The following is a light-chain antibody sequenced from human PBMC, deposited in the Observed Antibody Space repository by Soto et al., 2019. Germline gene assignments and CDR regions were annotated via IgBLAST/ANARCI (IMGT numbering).Light chain of an antibody. Sequence: EIVLTQSPGTLSLSPGERATLSCRASQSFFNNHIGWYQQKPGQAPRRLIFGASFRATGIPDRFSGSGSGTDFTLTISRLEPEDFAVYYCQHFVNSLTWTFGQGTKVDIK. J-gene: IGKJ1*01. CDR1: QSFFNNH. CDR3: QHFVNSLTWT. V-gene: IGKV3-20*01. CDR2: GAS.